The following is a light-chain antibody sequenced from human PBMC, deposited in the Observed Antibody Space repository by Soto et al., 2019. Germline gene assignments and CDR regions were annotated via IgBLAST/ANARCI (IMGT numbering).Light chain of an antibody. CDR3: AAWDDSLNAL. J-gene: IGLJ1*01. CDR1: SSNIGDNP. V-gene: IGLV1-44*01. CDR2: IND. Sequence: QSVLTHSPSASGTPGQRVTISSSPTSSNIGDNPVNWYQQLPGAAPKLLIYINDQRPSGVLDRFSGYKYCTSASLAISGLQPEEEADYCCAAWDDSLNALFGTGTKVTV.